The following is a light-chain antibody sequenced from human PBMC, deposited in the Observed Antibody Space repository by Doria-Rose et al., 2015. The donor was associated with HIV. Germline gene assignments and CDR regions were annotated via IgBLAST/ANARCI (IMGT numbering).Light chain of an antibody. CDR3: QQSYSTPLT. J-gene: IGKJ4*01. CDR1: QSTGSF. Sequence: DIRMTQSPSSLSASVGDRVTITCRASQSTGSFLNWYQQKPGKAPKLLIYAASSLQHGVPSRFSGSGSGTDFTITISSLQPEDFATYFCQQSYSTPLTFGGGTKVEIK. CDR2: AAS. V-gene: IGKV1-39*01.